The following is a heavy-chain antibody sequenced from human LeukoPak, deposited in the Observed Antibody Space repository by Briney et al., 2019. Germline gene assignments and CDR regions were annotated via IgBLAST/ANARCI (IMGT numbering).Heavy chain of an antibody. V-gene: IGHV1-2*06. Sequence: GASVRVSCKASGYTFTGYYIHWVRQAPGQGLEWMGRINPNSGGTNYAQKFQGRVTMTRDTSISTAYMELSRLRSDDTAVYYCARGLSDYDYVWGSYRLNWFDPWGQGTLVTVSS. CDR2: INPNSGGT. J-gene: IGHJ5*02. CDR3: ARGLSDYDYVWGSYRLNWFDP. CDR1: GYTFTGYY. D-gene: IGHD3-16*02.